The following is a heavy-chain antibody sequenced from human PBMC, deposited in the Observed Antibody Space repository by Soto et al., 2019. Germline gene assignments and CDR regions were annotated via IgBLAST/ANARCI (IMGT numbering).Heavy chain of an antibody. J-gene: IGHJ4*02. Sequence: SETLSLTCTVSGGSISSGGYYWSWIRQHPGKGLEWIGYIYYSGSTYYNPSLKSRVTISVDTSKNQFSLKLSSVTAADTAVYYCARRGYCSGGSCPGGNDYWGQGTLVTVSS. V-gene: IGHV4-31*03. CDR2: IYYSGST. D-gene: IGHD2-15*01. CDR1: GGSISSGGYY. CDR3: ARRGYCSGGSCPGGNDY.